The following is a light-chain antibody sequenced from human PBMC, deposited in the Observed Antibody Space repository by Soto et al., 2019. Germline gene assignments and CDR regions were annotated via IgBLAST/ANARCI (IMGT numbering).Light chain of an antibody. V-gene: IGKV3-20*01. Sequence: EIVLTQSPGTLSLSPGERATLSCRASQSVSSSYLAWYPQKPGQAPRLLIYGASSRATGIPDRFSGSGSGTDFTLTISRLEPEDFAVHYCQQYGSSSWTVGQGTRLEIK. J-gene: IGKJ5*01. CDR2: GAS. CDR1: QSVSSSY. CDR3: QQYGSSSWT.